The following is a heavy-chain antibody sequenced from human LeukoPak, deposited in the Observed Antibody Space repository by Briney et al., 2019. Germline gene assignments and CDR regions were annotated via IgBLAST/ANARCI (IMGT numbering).Heavy chain of an antibody. CDR1: GFTFSSYA. Sequence: GRSLRLSCTAPGFTFSSYAIHWIRQAPGKGLEWVALVWHDGSNRYYADSVKGGFTISRDNSKNTLYLQKNSLRAEDTAVYYCARDNISGWIPYFDYWGQGTLVTVSS. D-gene: IGHD6-19*01. J-gene: IGHJ4*02. CDR3: ARDNISGWIPYFDY. CDR2: VWHDGSNR. V-gene: IGHV3-33*01.